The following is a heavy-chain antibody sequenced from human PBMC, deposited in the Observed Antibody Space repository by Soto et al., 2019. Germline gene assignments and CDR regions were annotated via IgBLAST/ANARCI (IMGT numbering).Heavy chain of an antibody. CDR3: ARSPRTIFGVVPNWFDP. CDR1: GYSFTSYW. Sequence: GESPKISCKGSGYSFTSYWIGWVRQMPGKGLEWMGIIYPGDSDTRYSPSFQGQVTISADKSISTAYLQWSSLKASDTAMYYCARSPRTIFGVVPNWFDPWGQGTLVTV. J-gene: IGHJ5*02. CDR2: IYPGDSDT. V-gene: IGHV5-51*01. D-gene: IGHD3-3*01.